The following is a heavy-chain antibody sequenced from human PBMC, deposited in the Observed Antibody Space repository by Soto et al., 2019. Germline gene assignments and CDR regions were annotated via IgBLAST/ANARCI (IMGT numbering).Heavy chain of an antibody. D-gene: IGHD6-19*01. CDR3: AKGHSSGWAYYYGMDV. Sequence: GGSLRLSCAASGFTFSSYAMSWVRQAPGKGLEWVSAISGSGGSTYYADSVKGRFTISRDNSKNTLYLQMNSLRAEDTAVYYCAKGHSSGWAYYYGMDVWGQGTTVTVYS. J-gene: IGHJ6*02. CDR1: GFTFSSYA. V-gene: IGHV3-23*01. CDR2: ISGSGGST.